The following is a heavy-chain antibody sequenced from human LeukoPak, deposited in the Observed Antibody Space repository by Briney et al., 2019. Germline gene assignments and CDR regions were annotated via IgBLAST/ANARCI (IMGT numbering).Heavy chain of an antibody. J-gene: IGHJ5*02. CDR3: VKEPELMPSEDWFDP. CDR2: MTYNGNHA. V-gene: IGHV3-23*01. CDR1: GFAFGRHA. D-gene: IGHD1-14*01. Sequence: GGSLRLPCVASGFAFGRHAMSWVRQAPGKGLEWVSGMTYNGNHAYYADSVQGRFTISRDNSKDTLYLQMNSLRDEDTAIYYCVKEPELMPSEDWFDPWGQGTLVTVSS.